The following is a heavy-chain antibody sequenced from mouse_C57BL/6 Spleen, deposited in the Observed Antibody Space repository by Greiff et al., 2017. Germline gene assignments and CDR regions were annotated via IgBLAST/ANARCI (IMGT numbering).Heavy chain of an antibody. V-gene: IGHV2-9-1*01. J-gene: IGHJ3*01. CDR3: ARIAYDYLSFAY. CDR2: IWTGGGT. Sequence: VTLVESGPGLVAPSQRLSITCTVSGFSLTSYAISWVRQPPGKGLEWLGVIWTGGGTNYNSALKSRLSISKANSKSQVFLKMNSLQTDDTARYYCARIAYDYLSFAYWGQGTLVTVSA. D-gene: IGHD2-4*01. CDR1: GFSLTSYA.